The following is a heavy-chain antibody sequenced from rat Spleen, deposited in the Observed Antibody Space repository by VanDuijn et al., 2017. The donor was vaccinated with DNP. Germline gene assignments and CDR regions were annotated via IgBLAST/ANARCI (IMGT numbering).Heavy chain of an antibody. D-gene: IGHD1-2*01. CDR1: GFTFTDYY. CDR2: IRYDGDET. CDR3: STDYMSNWFAY. V-gene: IGHV5-20*01. J-gene: IGHJ3*01. Sequence: EVQLVESGGGLVQPGRSLKLSCAASGFTFTDYYMAWVRQAPTKGLEWVASIRYDGDETYYPDSVKGRFTISRDNAKSSLYLQMDSLRSEDTATYYCSTDYMSNWFAYWGQGTLVSVSS.